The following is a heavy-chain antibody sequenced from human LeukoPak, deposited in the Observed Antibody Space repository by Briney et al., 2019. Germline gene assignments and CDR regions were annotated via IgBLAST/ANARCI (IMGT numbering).Heavy chain of an antibody. CDR3: ARLPANYDILTGYIYYFDY. CDR2: IYYSGST. CDR1: GGSISSYY. V-gene: IGHV4-59*01. J-gene: IGHJ4*02. Sequence: SETLSLTCTVSGGSISSYYWSWIRQPPWKGLEWIGYIYYSGSTNYNPSLKSRVTISVDTSKNQFSLKLSSVTAADTAVYYCARLPANYDILTGYIYYFDYWGQGTLVTVSS. D-gene: IGHD3-9*01.